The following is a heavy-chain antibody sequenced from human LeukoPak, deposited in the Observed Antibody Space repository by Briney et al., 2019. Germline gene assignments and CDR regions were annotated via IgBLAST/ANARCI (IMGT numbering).Heavy chain of an antibody. CDR3: ARDISVAGLFDY. V-gene: IGHV4-39*07. CDR1: GGSISSNTYY. CDR2: IYHSGST. Sequence: PSETLSLTCTVSGGSISSNTYYWGWIRQPPGKGLEWIGSIYHSGSTYYNPSLKSRVTISVDTSKNQFSLKLSSVTAADTAVYYCARDISVAGLFDYWGQGTLVTVSS. J-gene: IGHJ4*02. D-gene: IGHD6-19*01.